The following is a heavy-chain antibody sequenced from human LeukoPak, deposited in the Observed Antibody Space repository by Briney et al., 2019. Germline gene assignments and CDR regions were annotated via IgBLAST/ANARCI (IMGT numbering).Heavy chain of an antibody. D-gene: IGHD2-15*01. V-gene: IGHV3-23*01. J-gene: IGHJ4*02. CDR1: GFTFSSYA. Sequence: GGSLRLSCAASGFTFSSYAMSWVRQAPGKGLEWVSAISGSGGSTYYADSVKGRFTISRDNSKNTLYLQMNSLRAEDTAVYYCASQPPGCCSGGSCPGGYWGQGTLVTVSS. CDR2: ISGSGGST. CDR3: ASQPPGCCSGGSCPGGY.